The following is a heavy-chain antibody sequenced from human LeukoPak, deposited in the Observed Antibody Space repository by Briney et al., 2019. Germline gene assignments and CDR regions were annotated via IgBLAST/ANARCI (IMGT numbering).Heavy chain of an antibody. Sequence: GGSLRLSCAASGFTFSNYGMHWVRQAPGKGLEWVAVIWYDGSNKYYADSVKGRFTISRDNSENTLYLQMNSLRAEDTAVYYCVRGAVAGNFNNWFAPWGQGTLVTVSS. CDR1: GFTFSNYG. CDR3: VRGAVAGNFNNWFAP. CDR2: IWYDGSNK. J-gene: IGHJ5*02. V-gene: IGHV3-33*01. D-gene: IGHD6-19*01.